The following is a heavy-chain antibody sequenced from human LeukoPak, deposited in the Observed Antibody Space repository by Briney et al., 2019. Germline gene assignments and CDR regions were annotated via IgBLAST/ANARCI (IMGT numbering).Heavy chain of an antibody. CDR1: GGSISSSSYY. CDR3: ASWGYVLDTAMANHAFDI. CDR2: IYHSGST. J-gene: IGHJ3*02. Sequence: KTSETLSLTCTVSGGSISSSSYYWGWIRQPPGKGLEWIGSIYHSGSTNYNPSLKSRVTISVDKSKNQFSLKLSSVTAADTAMYYCASWGYVLDTAMANHAFDIWGQGTMVTVSS. V-gene: IGHV4-39*07. D-gene: IGHD5-18*01.